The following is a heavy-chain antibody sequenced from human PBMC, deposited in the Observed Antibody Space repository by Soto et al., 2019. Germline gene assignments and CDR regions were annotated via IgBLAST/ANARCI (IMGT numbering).Heavy chain of an antibody. D-gene: IGHD6-13*01. CDR1: GFTFSNSW. J-gene: IGHJ6*02. CDR2: IKSKTDGGTT. Sequence: AGGSLRLSCAASGFTFSNSWMNWVRQAPGKGLEWVGRIKSKTDGGTTDYAAPVKGRFTISRDDSKNTLYLQMNSLKTEDTAVYYCTTVGAAASYYYYGMDGWGQGTTVTVSS. CDR3: TTVGAAASYYYYGMDG. V-gene: IGHV3-15*07.